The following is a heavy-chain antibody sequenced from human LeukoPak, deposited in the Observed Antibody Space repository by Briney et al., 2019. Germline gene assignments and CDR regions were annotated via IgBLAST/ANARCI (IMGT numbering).Heavy chain of an antibody. CDR1: GGSISGSSYY. Sequence: SETLSLTCTVSGGSISGSSYYWGWIRQPPGKGLEWIGSIYYSGSTYYNPSLKSRVTISVDTSKNQFSLKLSSVTAADTAVYYCARHVGDDTTDFDYWGQGTLVTVSS. CDR2: IYYSGST. CDR3: ARHVGDDTTDFDY. J-gene: IGHJ4*02. D-gene: IGHD3-16*01. V-gene: IGHV4-39*01.